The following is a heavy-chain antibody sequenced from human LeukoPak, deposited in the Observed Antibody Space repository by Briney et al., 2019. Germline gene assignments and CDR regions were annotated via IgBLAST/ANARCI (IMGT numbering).Heavy chain of an antibody. CDR2: ISWNSGSI. V-gene: IGHV3-9*02. Sequence: GRSLTLSCAVSGFTPADYAMHWVRQAPGKGLEWVSGISWNSGSIGYADSVKGRFTISRDNAKNSLYLQMNSLRAEDTALYYCAKDILPLNYYDSSTFDYWGQGTLVTVSS. J-gene: IGHJ4*02. D-gene: IGHD3-22*01. CDR3: AKDILPLNYYDSSTFDY. CDR1: GFTPADYA.